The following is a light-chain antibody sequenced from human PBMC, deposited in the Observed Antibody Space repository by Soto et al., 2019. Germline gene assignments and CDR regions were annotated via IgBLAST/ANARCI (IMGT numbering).Light chain of an antibody. CDR1: QSINRF. CDR2: AAA. V-gene: IGKV1-39*01. Sequence: IQMTQSPSSLSASVGDRVTITCRASQSINRFLNWYQQKPGKAPKLLIYAAASLQSGVPSRFSGSGSGTDFTLTIGSLQPEDFATYYCQQSYSPPPVTFGQGTRLEIK. CDR3: QQSYSPPPVT. J-gene: IGKJ5*01.